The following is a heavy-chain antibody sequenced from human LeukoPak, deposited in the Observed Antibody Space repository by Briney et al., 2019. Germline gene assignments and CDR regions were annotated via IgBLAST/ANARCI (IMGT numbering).Heavy chain of an antibody. CDR1: GFTFDNFA. J-gene: IGHJ4*02. V-gene: IGHV3-23*01. CDR3: AKGKVAAAARFDY. D-gene: IGHD6-13*01. CDR2: ISGSGGTA. Sequence: PGGSLRLSCAASGFTFDNFAMSWVRQAPGKGLEWVSEISGSGGTAYYADSLKGRFTISRDNSNNTLYLQMNSLRVEDTVLYYCAKGKVAAAARFDYWGQGILVTVTS.